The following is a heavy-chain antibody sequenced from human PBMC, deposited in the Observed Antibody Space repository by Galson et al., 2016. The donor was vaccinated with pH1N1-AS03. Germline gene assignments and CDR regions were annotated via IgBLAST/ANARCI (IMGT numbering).Heavy chain of an antibody. CDR1: GFTFSTYS. V-gene: IGHV3-21*06. Sequence: SLRLSCAASGFTFSTYSMNWVRQAPGKGLEWVSSISSSSGYIYYAESLKGRFTISRDNAKNSLYLQMNSLRAEDTAFDYCARRGDTAAADPFDYWGQGTLVTVSS. D-gene: IGHD6-13*01. CDR2: ISSSSGYI. J-gene: IGHJ4*02. CDR3: ARRGDTAAADPFDY.